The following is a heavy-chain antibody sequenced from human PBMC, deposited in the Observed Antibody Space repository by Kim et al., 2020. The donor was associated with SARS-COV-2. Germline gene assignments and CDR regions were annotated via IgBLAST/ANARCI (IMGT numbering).Heavy chain of an antibody. CDR2: TWHDGINK. J-gene: IGHJ4*02. D-gene: IGHD5-12*01. V-gene: IGHV3-33*03. CDR1: GFSFGGYG. Sequence: GGSLRLSCIASGFSFGGYGMHWVRQTPGTGLEWVAGTWHDGINKYYADSINGRFSISRDNSKNTLNLHMTDLRADDTAVYYCAKDLSGYESRGIDEWGQGTLVIVSS. CDR3: AKDLSGYESRGIDE.